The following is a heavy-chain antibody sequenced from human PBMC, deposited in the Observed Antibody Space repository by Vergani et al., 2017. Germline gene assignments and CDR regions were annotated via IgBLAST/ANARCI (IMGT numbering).Heavy chain of an antibody. CDR3: AKEAGDSSGYYYIPYYYYYGMDV. CDR2: ISAYNGNT. CDR1: GYTFTSYG. D-gene: IGHD3-22*01. V-gene: IGHV1-18*01. J-gene: IGHJ6*02. Sequence: QVQLVQSGAEVKKPGASVKVSCKASGYTFTSYGISWVRQAPGQGLEWMGWISAYNGNTNYAQKLQGRVTMTTDTSTSTAYMELRSLRSDDTAVYYCAKEAGDSSGYYYIPYYYYYGMDVWGQGTTVTVSS.